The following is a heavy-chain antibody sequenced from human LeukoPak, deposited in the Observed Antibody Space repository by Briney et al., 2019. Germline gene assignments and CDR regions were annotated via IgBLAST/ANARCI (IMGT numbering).Heavy chain of an antibody. J-gene: IGHJ4*02. Sequence: GGSLRLSCAASGFTFSSYEMNWVRPAPGKGLEWVSYISSSGSTIYYADSVKGRFTISRDNAKNSLYLQMDSLRAEDTAVYYCARVGDSSGYYLGLVDYWGQGTLVTVSS. CDR2: ISSSGSTI. V-gene: IGHV3-48*03. D-gene: IGHD3-22*01. CDR3: ARVGDSSGYYLGLVDY. CDR1: GFTFSSYE.